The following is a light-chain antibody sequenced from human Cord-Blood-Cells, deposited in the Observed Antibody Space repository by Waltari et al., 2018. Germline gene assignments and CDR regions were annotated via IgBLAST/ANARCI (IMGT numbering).Light chain of an antibody. CDR1: ALPKQD. Sequence: SYELTQPPSVSVSPGQTARITCSGDALPKQDAYWYQQKPGQAPVLVINKDSERPSGIPERFSGSSSGTTVTLTISGVQAEDEADYYCQSADSSGTWVFGGGTKLTVL. V-gene: IGLV3-25*03. CDR3: QSADSSGTWV. J-gene: IGLJ3*02. CDR2: KDS.